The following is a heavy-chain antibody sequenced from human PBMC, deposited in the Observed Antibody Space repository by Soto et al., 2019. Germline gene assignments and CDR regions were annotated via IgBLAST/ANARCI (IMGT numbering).Heavy chain of an antibody. D-gene: IGHD3-10*01. J-gene: IGHJ4*02. CDR3: AKRDRITMVRGSLDY. V-gene: IGHV3-23*01. CDR1: GFTFSSYA. Sequence: GGSLRLSCAASGFTFSSYAMSWVRQAPGKGLEWVSAISGSGGSTYYADSVKGRFTISRDNSKNTLYLQMNSLRAEDTAVYYCAKRDRITMVRGSLDYWGQGTLVTVSS. CDR2: ISGSGGST.